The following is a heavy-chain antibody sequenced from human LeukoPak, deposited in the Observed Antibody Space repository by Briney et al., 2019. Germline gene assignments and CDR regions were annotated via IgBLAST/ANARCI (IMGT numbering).Heavy chain of an antibody. CDR2: VYPQDGET. Sequence: ASVKLSCKASGYTFTDYYMHWVQQPPGKGRERMRSVYPQDGETIYAEKVQGRVTITTDTSTDTAYMELSSLRSEDTAVYYCGTIPVVVATKKYYYYYYMDVWGKGTTVTVSS. CDR3: GTIPVVVATKKYYYYYYMDV. CDR1: GYTFTDYY. J-gene: IGHJ6*03. D-gene: IGHD2-15*01. V-gene: IGHV1-69-2*01.